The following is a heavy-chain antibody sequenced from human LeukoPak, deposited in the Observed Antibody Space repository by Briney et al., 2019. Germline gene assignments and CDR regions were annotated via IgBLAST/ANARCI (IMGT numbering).Heavy chain of an antibody. CDR2: INPNSGGT. J-gene: IGHJ5*02. CDR1: GYTFTGFY. D-gene: IGHD1-26*01. Sequence: ASVKVSCKASGYTFTGFYMHWVRQAPGQGLEWMGWINPNSGGTNYAQKFQGRVTMTRDTSISTAYMELSRLRSDDTAVYYCAREAHSESYVNWFDPWGQGTLVTVSS. V-gene: IGHV1-2*02. CDR3: AREAHSESYVNWFDP.